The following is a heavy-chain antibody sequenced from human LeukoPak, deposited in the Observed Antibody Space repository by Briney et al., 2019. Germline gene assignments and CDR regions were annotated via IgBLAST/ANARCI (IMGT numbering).Heavy chain of an antibody. CDR3: AGRSGSSWYYYYMDV. J-gene: IGHJ6*03. Sequence: GGSLRLSCAASGFTFSDYYMSWIRQAPGKGLEWVSAISGSGGSTYYADSVKGRFTISRDNSKNTLYLQMNSLRAEDTAVYYCAGRSGSSWYYYYMDVWGKGTTVTVSS. CDR1: GFTFSDYY. CDR2: ISGSGGST. D-gene: IGHD6-13*01. V-gene: IGHV3-23*01.